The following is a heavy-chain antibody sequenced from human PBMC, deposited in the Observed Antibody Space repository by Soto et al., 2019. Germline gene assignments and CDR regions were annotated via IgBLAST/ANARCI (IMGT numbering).Heavy chain of an antibody. CDR2: ISYSGSG. D-gene: IGHD1-26*01. CDR1: GGSINSYY. Sequence: SETLSLTCSVSGGSINSYYWNWIRQPPGKGLEWVGYISYSGSGNYNPSLKSRVTISLDTSKSQVSLKLTSVTAADTAVYHCASALWDSTTDFDFWGPGTLVTVSS. V-gene: IGHV4-59*01. CDR3: ASALWDSTTDFDF. J-gene: IGHJ4*02.